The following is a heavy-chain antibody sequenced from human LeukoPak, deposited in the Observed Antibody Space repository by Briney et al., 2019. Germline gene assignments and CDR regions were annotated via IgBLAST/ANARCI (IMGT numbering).Heavy chain of an antibody. Sequence: SETLSLTCTVSGGSISSYYWSWIRKPPGKGLKWIGYIYYSGSTNYNPSLKSRVTISVDTSKNQFSLRLSSVTAADTAVYYCARVSGQFYFYYYMDVWGKGTTVTISS. D-gene: IGHD6-19*01. V-gene: IGHV4-59*08. J-gene: IGHJ6*03. CDR2: IYYSGST. CDR3: ARVSGQFYFYYYMDV. CDR1: GGSISSYY.